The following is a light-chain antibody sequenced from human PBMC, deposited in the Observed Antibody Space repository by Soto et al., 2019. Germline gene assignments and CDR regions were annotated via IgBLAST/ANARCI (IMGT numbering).Light chain of an antibody. J-gene: IGKJ1*01. CDR3: QQFGDWPS. CDR1: QSFRGL. V-gene: IGKV3-11*01. Sequence: EIVLTQSAATLSLSLGARATLSWRASQSFRGLLAWYQQKPGQAPRLLIYDAYNRATGIPPRFSGSGSGTEFTLTINSLQSDDSAIYYCQQFGDWPSFGLGTKVDIK. CDR2: DAY.